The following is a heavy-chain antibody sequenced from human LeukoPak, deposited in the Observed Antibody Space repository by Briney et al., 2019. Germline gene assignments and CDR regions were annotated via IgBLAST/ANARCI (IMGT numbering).Heavy chain of an antibody. CDR2: ISASGGST. CDR1: GFTFSSYA. J-gene: IGHJ4*02. D-gene: IGHD7-27*01. Sequence: GGSLRLSCAASGFTFSSYAMSWVRQAPGKGLEWVSAISASGGSTYYVDSVKGRFTISRDTSKNTLFLQMSSLRAEDTAIYYCARDRPLNWGYYFDYWGQGTLVTVSS. V-gene: IGHV3-23*01. CDR3: ARDRPLNWGYYFDY.